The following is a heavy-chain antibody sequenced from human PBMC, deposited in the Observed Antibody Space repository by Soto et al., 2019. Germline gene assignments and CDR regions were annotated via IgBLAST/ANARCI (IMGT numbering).Heavy chain of an antibody. J-gene: IGHJ5*01. Sequence: VGSVRLSCTASGFSFRDYWMSWVRQAPGKGLEWVANIKKDGSETYYVESVKGRFAISRDNAKNSLYLQMDSLRAADGGVYFCARVPGQGWFDSWGQGALVTVSS. CDR1: GFSFRDYW. CDR3: ARVPGQGWFDS. V-gene: IGHV3-7*01. CDR2: IKKDGSET.